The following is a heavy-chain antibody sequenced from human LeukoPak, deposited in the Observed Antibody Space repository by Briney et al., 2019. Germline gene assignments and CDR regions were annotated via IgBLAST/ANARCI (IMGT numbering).Heavy chain of an antibody. CDR3: ARDRDRFHP. J-gene: IGHJ5*02. D-gene: IGHD2-15*01. CDR1: GGSISSYY. CDR2: IYYNSGST. V-gene: IGHV4-59*01. Sequence: SETLSLTCTVSGGSISSYYWSWIRQPPGKGLEWIGYIYYNSGSTNYNPSLKSRVTISVDTSKNQFSLKLSSVTAADTAVYYCARDRDRFHPWGQGTLVTVSS.